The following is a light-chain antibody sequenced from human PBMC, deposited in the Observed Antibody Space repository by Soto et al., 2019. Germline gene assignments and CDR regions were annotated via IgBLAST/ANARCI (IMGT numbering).Light chain of an antibody. J-gene: IGLJ1*01. Sequence: QSVLTQPPSASGTPGQRVTISCSGSSSNIGTNTVNWYLQLPGTAPKLLIYNNDQRPSGVPERFSGSKSGTSASLAISGLQSEDEANYYCAAWDDSLNGFYVFGSGTKDTVL. CDR2: NND. V-gene: IGLV1-44*01. CDR3: AAWDDSLNGFYV. CDR1: SSNIGTNT.